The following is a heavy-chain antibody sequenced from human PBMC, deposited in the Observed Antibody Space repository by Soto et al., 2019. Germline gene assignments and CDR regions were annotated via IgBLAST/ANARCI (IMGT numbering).Heavy chain of an antibody. Sequence: EVQLVETGGGLIQPGGSLRLSCAASGFTVSSNYMSWVRQAPGKGLEWVSVIYSGGSTYYADSVKGRFTISRDNSKNTLYLQVNSLRAEDTGVYYCASSGIGTGTGYMDVWGQGTTVTVFS. V-gene: IGHV3-53*02. CDR1: GFTVSSNY. CDR3: ASSGIGTGTGYMDV. CDR2: IYSGGST. D-gene: IGHD6-25*01. J-gene: IGHJ6*02.